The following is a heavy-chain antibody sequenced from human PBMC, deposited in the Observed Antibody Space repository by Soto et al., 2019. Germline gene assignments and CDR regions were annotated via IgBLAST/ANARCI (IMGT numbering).Heavy chain of an antibody. D-gene: IGHD6-13*01. CDR3: ASDAYRSTWTAFDY. J-gene: IGHJ4*02. V-gene: IGHV3-23*01. CDR1: GFTFSSYA. Sequence: PGGSLRLSCAASGFTFSSYAMSWVRQAPGKGLEWVTAISGSGGSTDYADSVKGRFTISRDNSKNTLYLQMNSLRAEDTAVYYCASDAYRSTWTAFDYWGLGNLVTFSS. CDR2: ISGSGGST.